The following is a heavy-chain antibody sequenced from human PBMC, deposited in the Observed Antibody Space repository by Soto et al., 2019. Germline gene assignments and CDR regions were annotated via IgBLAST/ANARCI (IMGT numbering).Heavy chain of an antibody. J-gene: IGHJ5*02. CDR3: ARHIRYSGYDIGWFDP. D-gene: IGHD5-12*01. CDR2: IYYSGST. V-gene: IGHV4-39*01. CDR1: GGSISSSSYY. Sequence: SETLSLSCTVSGGSISSSSYYWGWIRQPPGKGLEWIGSIYYSGSTYYNPSLKSRVTISVDTSKNQFSLKLSSVTAADTAVYYCARHIRYSGYDIGWFDPWGQGTLVTVSS.